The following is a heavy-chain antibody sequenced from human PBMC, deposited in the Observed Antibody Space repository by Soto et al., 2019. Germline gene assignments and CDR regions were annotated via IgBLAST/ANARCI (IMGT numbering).Heavy chain of an antibody. CDR1: GGSIRSYY. CDR2: IYDSGST. V-gene: IGHV4-59*01. J-gene: IGHJ1*01. D-gene: IGHD3-22*01. Sequence: PSETLSLTCTVSGGSIRSYYWNWIRQSPGKGLEWIGYIYDSGSTNYNPSLKRRVTMLIDTSKNQFSLNLSSVTAADTAVYYCARGTVSSTGYYHELGGFQHWGQGTLVTVSS. CDR3: ARGTVSSTGYYHELGGFQH.